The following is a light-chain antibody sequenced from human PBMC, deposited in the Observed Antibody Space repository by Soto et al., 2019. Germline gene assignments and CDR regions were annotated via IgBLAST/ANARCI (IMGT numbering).Light chain of an antibody. CDR2: GAS. CDR1: QSVSNN. V-gene: IGKV3-15*01. J-gene: IGKJ4*01. Sequence: EIVMTQSPATLSVSPGERATLSCRASQSVSNNLAWYQQKPGQAPRLLIYGASTRATGIPARFSGSGSGTEFTLTISSLQSEDFEVYYCQQYNNWPRRTFGGGTKVEIK. CDR3: QQYNNWPRRT.